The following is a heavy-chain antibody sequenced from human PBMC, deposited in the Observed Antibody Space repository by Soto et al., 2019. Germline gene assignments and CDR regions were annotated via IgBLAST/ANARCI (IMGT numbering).Heavy chain of an antibody. CDR3: AREGLVGAVDDAAAA. D-gene: IGHD1-26*01. CDR2: IRQDGNEE. J-gene: IGHJ3*01. V-gene: IGHV3-7*01. Sequence: EVQLVESGGGLVQPGGSLRLSCEASGFIFSTHYMTWVRQAPGKGLEWVANIRQDGNEEFYVDSVKGRFTISRDNAKNSLYLQMDSLRAEDTAVYYCAREGLVGAVDDAAAAWGQGTMVTVSS. CDR1: GFIFSTHY.